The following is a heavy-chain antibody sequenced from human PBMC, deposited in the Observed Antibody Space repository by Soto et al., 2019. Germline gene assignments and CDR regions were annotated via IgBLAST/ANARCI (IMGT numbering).Heavy chain of an antibody. CDR2: ISAYNGNT. CDR1: GYTFTSYG. J-gene: IGHJ5*02. CDR3: ARDYYDRSGYSNWFDP. D-gene: IGHD3-22*01. V-gene: IGHV1-18*01. Sequence: QVQLVQSGAEVKKPGASVKVSCKASGYTFTSYGISWVRQAPGQGLEWMGWISAYNGNTNYAQKLQGRVTMTTDTNTIXAYMELRSLRSDDTAVYYCARDYYDRSGYSNWFDPWGQGTLVTVSS.